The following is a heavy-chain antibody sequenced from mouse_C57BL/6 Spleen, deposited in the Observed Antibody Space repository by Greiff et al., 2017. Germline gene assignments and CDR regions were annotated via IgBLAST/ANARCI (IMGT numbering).Heavy chain of an antibody. CDR1: GYTFTSYW. CDR2: IHPNSGST. Sequence: QVQLQQPGAELVKPGASVTLSCKASGYTFTSYWMNWVKQRPGQGLEWIGMIHPNSGSTNYNEKFKSKATLTVDKSSSTAYMQLNSLTSEDSAVYYCAILFYAGYYDYWGQGTTLTVSS. V-gene: IGHV1-64*01. CDR3: AILFYAGYYDY. D-gene: IGHD2-3*01. J-gene: IGHJ2*01.